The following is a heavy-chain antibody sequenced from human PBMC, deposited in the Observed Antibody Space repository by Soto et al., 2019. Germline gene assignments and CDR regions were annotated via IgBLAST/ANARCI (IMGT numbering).Heavy chain of an antibody. D-gene: IGHD1-1*01. Sequence: ASVKVSCKASGYTFTGYFMHWVRQAPGQGPEWMGWINPNGGGTNYAQKFQGRVTMTRDTSISTAYMELSKLRSDDTAVYYCARDGYDRHFDYWGQGTLVTVSS. J-gene: IGHJ4*02. CDR3: ARDGYDRHFDY. CDR1: GYTFTGYF. V-gene: IGHV1-2*02. CDR2: INPNGGGT.